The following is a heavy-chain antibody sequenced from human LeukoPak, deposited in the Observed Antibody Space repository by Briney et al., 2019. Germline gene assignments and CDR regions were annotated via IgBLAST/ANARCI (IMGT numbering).Heavy chain of an antibody. J-gene: IGHJ4*02. CDR3: ARPGGYYGSGSYLDY. Sequence: GGSLRLSCSASGFSFSAYAMHWVRQAPRKGLEYVSAINSNGRSTYYADSVKGRFTISRDNSKNTLYLQMNSLRAEDTAVYYCARPGGYYGSGSYLDYWGQGTLVTVSS. V-gene: IGHV3-64*04. CDR2: INSNGRST. D-gene: IGHD3-10*01. CDR1: GFSFSAYA.